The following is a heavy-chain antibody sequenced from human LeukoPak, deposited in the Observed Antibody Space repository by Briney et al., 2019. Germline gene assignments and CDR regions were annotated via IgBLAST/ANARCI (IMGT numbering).Heavy chain of an antibody. D-gene: IGHD3-10*01. V-gene: IGHV3-33*01. Sequence: PGGSLTLSCAASRFTFSTYGMHWVRQAPGKGPQGVAAIWYDGSFEEYGDSLTGRFTISRDNSRNTVALQMNSLRVDDTAVYYCARGGEGSYFDYWGQGTLVTVSS. CDR3: ARGGEGSYFDY. J-gene: IGHJ4*02. CDR1: RFTFSTYG. CDR2: IWYDGSFE.